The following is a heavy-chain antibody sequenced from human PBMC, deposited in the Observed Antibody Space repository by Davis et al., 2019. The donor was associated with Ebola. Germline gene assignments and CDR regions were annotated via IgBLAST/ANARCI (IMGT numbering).Heavy chain of an antibody. CDR1: GFTFSTYG. CDR3: AKSGLSFGVVKYHYGMDV. V-gene: IGHV3-30*02. CDR2: IRYDGSGE. Sequence: PGGSLRLSCTVSGFTFSTYGMHWVRQAPGKGLEWVAFIRYDGSGEYYADFVKGRFTISRDNAKNSLYLQMNSLRAEDTAVYYCAKSGLSFGVVKYHYGMDVWGKGTTVTVSS. D-gene: IGHD3-3*01. J-gene: IGHJ6*04.